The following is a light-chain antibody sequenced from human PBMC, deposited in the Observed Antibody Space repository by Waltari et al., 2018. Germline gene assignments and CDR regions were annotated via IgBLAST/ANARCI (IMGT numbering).Light chain of an antibody. V-gene: IGKV3-15*01. J-gene: IGKJ1*01. CDR2: GAS. CDR1: QSVSSN. CDR3: QQYNNWPRT. Sequence: ETVMTQSPATLSVSPGERATLPCRASQSVSSNLAWYQQKPGQAPRLLISGASTRATGIPARFSGSGSGTEFTLTISSLQSEDFAVYYCQQYNNWPRTFGQGTKVEIK.